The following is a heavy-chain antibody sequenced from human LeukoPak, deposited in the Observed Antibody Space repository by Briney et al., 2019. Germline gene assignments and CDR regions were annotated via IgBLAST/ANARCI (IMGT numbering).Heavy chain of an antibody. Sequence: SVKVSCKASGGTFSSYTISWVRQAPGQGLEWMGKIIPILGIANYAQKFQGRVTITADKSTSTAYMELSSLRSEDTAVYYCARELEYYSNYFDDYWGQGTLVTVSS. CDR2: IIPILGIA. D-gene: IGHD4-11*01. V-gene: IGHV1-69*02. J-gene: IGHJ4*02. CDR3: ARELEYYSNYFDDY. CDR1: GGTFSSYT.